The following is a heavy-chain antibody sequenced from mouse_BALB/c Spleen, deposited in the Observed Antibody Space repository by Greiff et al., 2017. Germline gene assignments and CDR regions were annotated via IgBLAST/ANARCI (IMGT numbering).Heavy chain of an antibody. CDR2: IDPYNGGT. Sequence: VHVKQSGPELVKPGASVKVSCKASGYAFTSYNMYWVKQSHGKSLEWIGYIDPYNGGTSYNQKFKGKATLTVDKSSSTAYMHLNSLTSEDSAVYYCARDQKAYYGNLYYAMDYWGQGTSVTVSS. CDR1: GYAFTSYN. V-gene: IGHV1S135*01. J-gene: IGHJ4*01. D-gene: IGHD2-10*01. CDR3: ARDQKAYYGNLYYAMDY.